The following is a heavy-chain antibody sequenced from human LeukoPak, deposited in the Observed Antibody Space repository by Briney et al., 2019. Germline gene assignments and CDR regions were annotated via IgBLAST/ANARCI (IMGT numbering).Heavy chain of an antibody. V-gene: IGHV3-30*02. CDR3: AKTGFQWGEYFYYMDV. CDR1: GFAFSDYA. J-gene: IGHJ6*03. Sequence: GGSLRLSCAASGFAFSDYAMHWVRQAPGKGLEWVAFIRYDGNNKNYADSVKGRFTISRDNSKNTLYFQMNSLIYEDTAVYYCAKTGFQWGEYFYYMDVWGKGTTVTVSS. CDR2: IRYDGNNK. D-gene: IGHD1-14*01.